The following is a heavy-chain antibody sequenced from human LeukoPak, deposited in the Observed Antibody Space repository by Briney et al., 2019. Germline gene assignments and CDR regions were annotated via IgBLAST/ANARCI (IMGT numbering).Heavy chain of an antibody. D-gene: IGHD6-19*01. Sequence: PGGSLRLSCAASGFTFSSYGMHWVRQAPGKGLEWVAVISYDGSNKYYADSVKGRFTISRDNSKNTLYLQMNSLRDEDTAVYYCARGAVAGTWPGAFDIWGQGTMVTVSS. CDR2: ISYDGSNK. CDR1: GFTFSSYG. J-gene: IGHJ3*02. V-gene: IGHV3-30*03. CDR3: ARGAVAGTWPGAFDI.